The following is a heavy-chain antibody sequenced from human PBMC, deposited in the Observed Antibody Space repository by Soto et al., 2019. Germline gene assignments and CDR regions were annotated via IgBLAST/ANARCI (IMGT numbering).Heavy chain of an antibody. D-gene: IGHD3-10*01. J-gene: IGHJ3*02. CDR2: INAGNGNT. V-gene: IGHV1-3*01. CDR3: ARTYGSGKFSAFGI. CDR1: GYTFTSYA. Sequence: QVQLVQSGAEVKKPGASVKVSCKASGYTFTSYAMHWVRQAPGQRLEWMGWINAGNGNTKYSQKFQGRVTITRDTSXSTAYMELSSLRSEDTAVYYCARTYGSGKFSAFGIWGQGTMVTVSS.